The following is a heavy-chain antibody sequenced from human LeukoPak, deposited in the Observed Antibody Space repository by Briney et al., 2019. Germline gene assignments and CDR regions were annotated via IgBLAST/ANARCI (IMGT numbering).Heavy chain of an antibody. CDR1: GGSISSHY. V-gene: IGHV4-59*11. J-gene: IGHJ4*02. D-gene: IGHD1-26*01. CDR2: IYYSGST. Sequence: SETLSLTCTVSGGSISSHYWSWIRQPPGKGLEWIGYIYYSGSTNYNPSLKSRVTISVDTSKNQFSLKLSSVTAADTAVYYCARVREELLGFDYWGQGTLVTVSS. CDR3: ARVREELLGFDY.